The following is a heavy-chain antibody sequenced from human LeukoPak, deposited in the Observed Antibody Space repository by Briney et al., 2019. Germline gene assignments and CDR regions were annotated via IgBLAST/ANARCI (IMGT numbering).Heavy chain of an antibody. Sequence: ASVKVSCKASGYIFTSYGISWVRQAPGQGLEWMGWISAYNGNTNYAQKLQGRVTMTTDTSTSTAYMELRSLRSDDTAVYYCARGYNYYGSGSYYNWAFDYWGQGTLVTVSS. CDR3: ARGYNYYGSGSYYNWAFDY. J-gene: IGHJ4*02. CDR2: ISAYNGNT. CDR1: GYIFTSYG. D-gene: IGHD3-10*01. V-gene: IGHV1-18*01.